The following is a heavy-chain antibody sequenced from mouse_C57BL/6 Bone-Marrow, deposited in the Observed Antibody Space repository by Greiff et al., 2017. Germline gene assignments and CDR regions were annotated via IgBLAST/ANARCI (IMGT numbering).Heavy chain of an antibody. J-gene: IGHJ2*01. V-gene: IGHV2-9-1*01. CDR1: GFSLTSYA. CDR2: LWTGGGT. D-gene: IGHD2-12*01. Sequence: VKLMESGPGLVAPSQSLSITCTVSGFSLTSYAISWVRQPPGKGLEWLGVLWTGGGTNYNSALKSRLSISKDNSKSQVFLKMNSLQTDDTARYYCARRGLLYYFDYWGQGTTLTVSS. CDR3: ARRGLLYYFDY.